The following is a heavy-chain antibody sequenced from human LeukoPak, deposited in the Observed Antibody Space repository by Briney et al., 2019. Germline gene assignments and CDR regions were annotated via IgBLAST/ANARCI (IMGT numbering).Heavy chain of an antibody. CDR1: GGSISSYY. V-gene: IGHV4-59*01. CDR3: TRGSIAYYYMDV. CDR2: IYYGGGT. J-gene: IGHJ6*03. D-gene: IGHD3-22*01. Sequence: SETLSLTCTVAGGSISSYYWSWIRQPPGRGLGWSGNIYYGGGTNYNPSLKSRVTIPGDTSKNQFSLKLSSVAAADTAVYYCTRGSIAYYYMDVWGKGTTVTISS.